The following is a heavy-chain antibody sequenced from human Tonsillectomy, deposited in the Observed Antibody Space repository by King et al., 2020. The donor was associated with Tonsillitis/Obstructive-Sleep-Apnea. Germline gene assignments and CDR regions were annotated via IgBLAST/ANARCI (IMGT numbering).Heavy chain of an antibody. CDR3: TTGQQSLVPLYYYYYMDV. J-gene: IGHJ6*03. Sequence: VQLVESGGGLVKPGGSLRLSCAASGFTFSNAWMSWVRQAPGKGLEWVGRIKSKTDGGTTDYAAPVKGRFTISRDDSKNTMYLQMKSLQTEDTAMYYCTTGQQSLVPLYYYYYMDVWGKGPTVTVSS. CDR2: IKSKTDGGTT. CDR1: GFTFSNAW. D-gene: IGHD6-19*01. V-gene: IGHV3-15*01.